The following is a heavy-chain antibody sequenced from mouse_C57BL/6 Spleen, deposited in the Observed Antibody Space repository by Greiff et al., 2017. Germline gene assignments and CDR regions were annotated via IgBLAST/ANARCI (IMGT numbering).Heavy chain of an antibody. D-gene: IGHD1-1*01. CDR3: AREGYYGSRDFDV. J-gene: IGHJ1*03. Sequence: VKLHESGAELVKPGASVKISCKASGYAFSSYWMNWVKQRPGKGLEWIGQIYPGDGDTNYNGKFKGKATLTADKSSSTAYMQLSSLTSEDSAVYFCAREGYYGSRDFDVWGTGTTVTVSS. CDR1: GYAFSSYW. V-gene: IGHV1-80*01. CDR2: IYPGDGDT.